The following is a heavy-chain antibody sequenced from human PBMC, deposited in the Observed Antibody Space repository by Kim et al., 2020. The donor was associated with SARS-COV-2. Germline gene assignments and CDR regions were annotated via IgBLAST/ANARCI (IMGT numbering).Heavy chain of an antibody. D-gene: IGHD3-10*01. CDR3: AKDIYGSGSYTHAHYGMDV. CDR1: GFTFSSYA. J-gene: IGHJ6*02. CDR2: ISGSGGST. V-gene: IGHV3-23*01. Sequence: GGSLRLSCAASGFTFSSYAMSWVRQAPGKGLEWVSAISGSGGSTYYADSVKGRFTISRDNSKNTLYLQMNSLRAEDTAVYYCAKDIYGSGSYTHAHYGMDVWGQGTTVTVSS.